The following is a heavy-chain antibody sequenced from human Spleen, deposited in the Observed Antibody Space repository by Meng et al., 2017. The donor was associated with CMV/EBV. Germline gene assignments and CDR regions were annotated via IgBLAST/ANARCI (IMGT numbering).Heavy chain of an antibody. V-gene: IGHV5-51*01. Sequence: SYCVVCLLRLPARRLQWMLIIYPGHSGTRYSPSFHDHIAISAAKSISTASLQWSSLKASDAAIYYCAGRGYCNRTSCYGLDVWGQGTTVTVSS. CDR1: SYC. CDR2: IYPGHSGT. J-gene: IGHJ6*02. D-gene: IGHD2-2*01. CDR3: AGRGYCNRTSCYGLDV.